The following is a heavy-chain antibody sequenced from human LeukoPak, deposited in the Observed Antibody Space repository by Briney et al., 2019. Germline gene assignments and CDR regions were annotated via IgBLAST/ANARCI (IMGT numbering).Heavy chain of an antibody. Sequence: SETLSLTGTVSGDSISSYYWSGIRQPRGNGLEWMGYIYYSGSTNYNPSLKSRVTISVDTSKNQFSLKLSSVNAADTAVYYCARGAPAYYYDSSGPLNDYWGQGTLVTVSS. CDR2: IYYSGST. CDR3: ARGAPAYYYDSSGPLNDY. J-gene: IGHJ4*02. V-gene: IGHV4-59*01. CDR1: GDSISSYY. D-gene: IGHD3-22*01.